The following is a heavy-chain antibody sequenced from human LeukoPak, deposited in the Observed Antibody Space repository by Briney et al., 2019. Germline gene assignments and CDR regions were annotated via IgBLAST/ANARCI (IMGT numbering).Heavy chain of an antibody. D-gene: IGHD5-12*01. Sequence: PGGSLRLSCVTSGFIFSRYTMNWVRQAPGKGLEWVAFIRYDGSNKYYADSVKGRFTVSRDNSKNTLYLQMKSLRAEDTAVYYCAKGGGYEAQYYYYYLDVWGKGTTVTISS. CDR1: GFIFSRYT. V-gene: IGHV3-30*02. CDR3: AKGGGYEAQYYYYYLDV. CDR2: IRYDGSNK. J-gene: IGHJ6*03.